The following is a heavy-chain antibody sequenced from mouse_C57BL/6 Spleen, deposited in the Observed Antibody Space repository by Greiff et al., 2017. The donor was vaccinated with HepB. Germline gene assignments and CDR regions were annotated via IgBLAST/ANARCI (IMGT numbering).Heavy chain of an antibody. Sequence: EVKLVESGPGLVKPSQSLSLTCSVTGYSITSGYYWNWIRQFPGNKLEWMGYINYDGNNNYNPSLKNRISITRDTSQNQFFLKLNSVTTEDTATYYCALNYYGSLDYWGQGTTLAVSP. V-gene: IGHV3-6*01. CDR3: ALNYYGSLDY. J-gene: IGHJ2*01. CDR2: INYDGNN. CDR1: GYSITSGYY. D-gene: IGHD1-1*01.